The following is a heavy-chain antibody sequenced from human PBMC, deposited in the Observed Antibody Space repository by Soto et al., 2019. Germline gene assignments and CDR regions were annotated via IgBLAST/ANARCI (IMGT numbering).Heavy chain of an antibody. CDR3: ARARLVVEGRFDY. Sequence: QVQLVESGGGLVKPGGSLRLSCAASGFSFSDYYMNWIRQAPGKGLEWLSYISSTATYTNYADSVRGRFTISRDSAKNSLYLDMNALIVEDTAVYYCARARLVVEGRFDYCGQGTLVTVSS. D-gene: IGHD3-22*01. CDR1: GFSFSDYY. V-gene: IGHV3-11*06. CDR2: ISSTATYT. J-gene: IGHJ4*02.